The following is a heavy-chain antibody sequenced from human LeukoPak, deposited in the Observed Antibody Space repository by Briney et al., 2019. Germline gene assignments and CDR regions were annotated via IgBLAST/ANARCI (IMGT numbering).Heavy chain of an antibody. CDR3: ASGFLSSSWYRSYWYFDL. J-gene: IGHJ2*01. CDR1: GFTFSSYS. V-gene: IGHV3-21*01. Sequence: GGSLRLSCAASGFTFSSYSMNWDRQAPGKGLEWVSSISSSSSYIYYADSVKGRFTISRDNAKNSLYLQMNSLRAEDTAVYYCASGFLSSSWYRSYWYFDLWGHGTLVTVSS. CDR2: ISSSSSYI. D-gene: IGHD6-13*01.